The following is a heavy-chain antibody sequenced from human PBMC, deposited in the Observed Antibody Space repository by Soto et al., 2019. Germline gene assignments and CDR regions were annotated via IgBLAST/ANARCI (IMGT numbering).Heavy chain of an antibody. CDR1: GFTFGSYW. D-gene: IGHD2-2*01. V-gene: IGHV3-7*01. Sequence: EVQLVESGGGLVQPGGSLRLSCAVSGFTFGSYWMNWVRLIPGKGLEWVAYIKPDGSATYYVDSVKGRFTISRDKAKNSLYLQINNLRVEDTSVYYCARAGNCSPGCYYYFDCWGQGTLVTVSS. J-gene: IGHJ4*02. CDR2: IKPDGSAT. CDR3: ARAGNCSPGCYYYFDC.